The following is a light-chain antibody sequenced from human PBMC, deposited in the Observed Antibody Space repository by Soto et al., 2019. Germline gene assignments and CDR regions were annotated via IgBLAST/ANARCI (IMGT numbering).Light chain of an antibody. J-gene: IGKJ4*01. CDR2: DAA. CDR3: QQFGRSVT. V-gene: IGKV3-20*01. CDR1: QRLLSSY. Sequence: PGEGATLSCRASQRLLSSYLVWYQQRPGQAPRLLIYDAATRAPGIPDRFSGSGSGTDFIPTISRVEPEDFAVYYCQQFGRSVTFGGGTKVEI.